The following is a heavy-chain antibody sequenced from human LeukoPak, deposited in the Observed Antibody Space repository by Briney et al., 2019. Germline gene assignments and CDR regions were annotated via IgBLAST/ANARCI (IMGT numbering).Heavy chain of an antibody. V-gene: IGHV6-1*01. J-gene: IGHJ4*02. Sequence: SQTLSLTCAISGDIVSSNSAAWNWIRQSPSRSLEWLGRTYYRSKWYNDYAVSVKSRITINPDTSKNQFSLQLNSVTPEDTAVYYCARDREYCSGGSCYALDYWGQGTLVTVSS. CDR1: GDIVSSNSAA. D-gene: IGHD2-15*01. CDR3: ARDREYCSGGSCYALDY. CDR2: TYYRSKWYN.